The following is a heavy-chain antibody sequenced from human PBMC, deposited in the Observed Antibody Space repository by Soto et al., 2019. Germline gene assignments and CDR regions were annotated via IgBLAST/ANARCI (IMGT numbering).Heavy chain of an antibody. J-gene: IGHJ4*02. Sequence: SETLSLTCTVSGGSISTYDWSWIRQSPGKGLEWIGCIYYSGSTNYNPSLKSRVTISVDTSKNQFSLKLSSVTAADTAVYYCARVVAATSHYFDYWGQGALVTVSS. V-gene: IGHV4-59*01. D-gene: IGHD2-15*01. CDR2: IYYSGST. CDR3: ARVVAATSHYFDY. CDR1: GGSISTYD.